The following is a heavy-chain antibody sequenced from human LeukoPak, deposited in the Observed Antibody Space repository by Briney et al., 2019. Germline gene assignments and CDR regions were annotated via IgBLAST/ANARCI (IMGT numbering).Heavy chain of an antibody. CDR1: GFTFSSYG. J-gene: IGHJ4*02. CDR2: IWYDGSNK. Sequence: PGGSLRLSCAASGFTFSSYGMHWVRQAPGKGLEWVAVIWYDGSNKHYADSVKGRFTISRDNSKNTLYLQMNSLRAEDTAVYYCARDSTLGYCSGGSCYFDYWGQGTLVTVSS. CDR3: ARDSTLGYCSGGSCYFDY. D-gene: IGHD2-15*01. V-gene: IGHV3-33*01.